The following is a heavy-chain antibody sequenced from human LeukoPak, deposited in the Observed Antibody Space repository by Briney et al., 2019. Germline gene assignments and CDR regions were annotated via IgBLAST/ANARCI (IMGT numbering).Heavy chain of an antibody. J-gene: IGHJ4*02. CDR2: IYSGGST. Sequence: PGGSLRLSCAASGFTVSSNYMSWVRQAPGKGLEWVSVIYSGGSTYYADSVKGRFTISRDIGKNSLYLQMNSLRAEDTAFYYCTKDGGDYPLTYWGQGTLVTVSS. D-gene: IGHD3-16*01. CDR1: GFTVSSNY. CDR3: TKDGGDYPLTY. V-gene: IGHV3-53*05.